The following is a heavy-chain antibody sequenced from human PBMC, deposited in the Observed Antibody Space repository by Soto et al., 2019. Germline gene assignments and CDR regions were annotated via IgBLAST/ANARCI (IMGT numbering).Heavy chain of an antibody. D-gene: IGHD6-13*01. CDR2: INHSGST. Sequence: VQLQQWGAGLLKPSETLSLTCAVYGGSFSGYYWNWIRQPPGKGLEWIGEINHSGSTNYNPSLKSRVTISVDTSKNQFSLKLSSVTAADTAVYYCARGPTRGSSSYFDYWGQGTLVTVSS. J-gene: IGHJ4*02. CDR1: GGSFSGYY. CDR3: ARGPTRGSSSYFDY. V-gene: IGHV4-34*01.